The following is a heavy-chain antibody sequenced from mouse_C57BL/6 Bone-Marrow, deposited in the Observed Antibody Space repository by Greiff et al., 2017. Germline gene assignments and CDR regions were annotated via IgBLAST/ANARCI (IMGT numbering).Heavy chain of an antibody. Sequence: VQLQQPGAELVKPGASVKLSCKASGYTFTSYWMQWVKQRPGQGLEWIGKIDPSDSYTNYNQKFKGKATLTVDTSSSTAYMQLSSLTSEDSAVYYCASPGAWFAYWGQGTLVTVSA. J-gene: IGHJ3*01. CDR2: IDPSDSYT. CDR3: ASPGAWFAY. V-gene: IGHV1-50*01. CDR1: GYTFTSYW. D-gene: IGHD4-1*01.